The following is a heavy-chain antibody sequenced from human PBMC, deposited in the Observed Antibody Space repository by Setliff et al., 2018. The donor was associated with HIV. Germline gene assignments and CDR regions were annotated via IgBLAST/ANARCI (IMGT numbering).Heavy chain of an antibody. CDR2: ISSSGTTI. CDR1: GFTFSNYE. V-gene: IGHV3-48*03. D-gene: IGHD2-2*01. J-gene: IGHJ4*02. Sequence: PGGSLRLSCAASGFTFSNYEMNWVRQAPGKGLEWVSYISSSGTTIYYADSVKGRFTISRDNAKNSLYLQMNSLRAEDTAVYYCARGEPSILIEPAAFFDYWGQGTLVTVSS. CDR3: ARGEPSILIEPAAFFDY.